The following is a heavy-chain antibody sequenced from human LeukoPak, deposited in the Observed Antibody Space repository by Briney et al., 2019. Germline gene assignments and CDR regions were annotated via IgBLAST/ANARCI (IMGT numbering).Heavy chain of an antibody. CDR2: INPNSGGT. Sequence: ASVKVSRKASGYTFTGYYMHWVRQAPGQGLEWMGRINPNSGGTNYAQKFQGRVTMTRDTSISTAYMELSRLRSDDTAVYYCARTEMATIEDDAFDIWGQGTMVTVSS. CDR1: GYTFTGYY. CDR3: ARTEMATIEDDAFDI. J-gene: IGHJ3*02. V-gene: IGHV1-2*06. D-gene: IGHD5-24*01.